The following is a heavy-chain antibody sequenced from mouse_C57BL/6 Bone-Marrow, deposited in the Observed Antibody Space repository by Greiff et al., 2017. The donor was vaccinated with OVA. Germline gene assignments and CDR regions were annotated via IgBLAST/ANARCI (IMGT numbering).Heavy chain of an antibody. Sequence: EVKLVESGGGLVKPGGSLKLSCAASGFTFSSYAMSWVRQTPEKRLEWVATISDGGSYTYYPDNVKGRFTISRDNAKNNLYLQMSHLKSEDTAMYYCARGWAYYYGSSAYWYFDVWGTGTTVTVSS. CDR1: GFTFSSYA. CDR2: ISDGGSYT. V-gene: IGHV5-4*03. J-gene: IGHJ1*03. D-gene: IGHD1-1*01. CDR3: ARGWAYYYGSSAYWYFDV.